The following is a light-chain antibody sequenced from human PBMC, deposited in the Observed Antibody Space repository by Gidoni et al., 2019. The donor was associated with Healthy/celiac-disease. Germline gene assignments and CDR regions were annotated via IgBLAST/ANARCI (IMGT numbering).Light chain of an antibody. CDR2: GAS. CDR3: QQYLRT. Sequence: EIVLTQSPGTLSLSPGERATLSCRASQSVSSSYLAWYQQKPGQAPRLLIYGASSRATGIPDRFSGSGSGTDFTLTISRLEPEDFAVYYCQQYLRTFGQXTKLEIK. V-gene: IGKV3-20*01. J-gene: IGKJ2*01. CDR1: QSVSSSY.